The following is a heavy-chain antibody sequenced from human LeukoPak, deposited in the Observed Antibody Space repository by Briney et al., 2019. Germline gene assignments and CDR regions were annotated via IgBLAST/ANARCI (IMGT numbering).Heavy chain of an antibody. Sequence: SETLSLTCTLSGGSISSYYWSWIRQPPGKGLEWIGYIYYSGSTNYNPSLKSRVTISVDTSKNQFSLKLSSVTAADTAVYCCARFSATVTSPFDYWGQGTLVTVSS. CDR1: GGSISSYY. J-gene: IGHJ4*02. CDR3: ARFSATVTSPFDY. V-gene: IGHV4-59*01. CDR2: IYYSGST. D-gene: IGHD4-17*01.